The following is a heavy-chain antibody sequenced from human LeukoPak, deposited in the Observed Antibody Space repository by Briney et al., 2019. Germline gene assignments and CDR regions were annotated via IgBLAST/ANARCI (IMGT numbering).Heavy chain of an antibody. V-gene: IGHV3-15*01. J-gene: IGHJ6*02. CDR1: GFSFSNAW. CDR3: TTVEGATLYYYYGMDV. D-gene: IGHD1-26*01. CDR2: IKSKTDGARS. Sequence: VGALRLSCAASGFSFSNAWLCCVRQAPGKGLEWVGHIKSKTDGARSDCAAYVKGRFTISRDDSKNTLYLQMNRLKTEDTAVYYCTTVEGATLYYYYGMDVWGQGTTVTVSS.